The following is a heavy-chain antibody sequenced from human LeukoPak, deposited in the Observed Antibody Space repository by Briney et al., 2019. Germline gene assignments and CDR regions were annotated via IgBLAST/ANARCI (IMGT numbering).Heavy chain of an antibody. V-gene: IGHV3-21*01. D-gene: IGHD1-26*01. CDR2: ISSSSSYI. CDR3: ARDSFGGSYPNWFDP. Sequence: PGGSLRLSCAASGFTFSSYSMNWVRQATGKRLEGVSSISSSSSYIYYADSVKGRFTISRDNAKNSLYLQMNSLRAEDTAVYYCARDSFGGSYPNWFDPWGQGTLVTVSS. J-gene: IGHJ5*02. CDR1: GFTFSSYS.